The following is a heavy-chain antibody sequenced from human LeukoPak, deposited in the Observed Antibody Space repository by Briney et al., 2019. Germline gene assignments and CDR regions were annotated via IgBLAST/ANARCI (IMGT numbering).Heavy chain of an antibody. CDR1: GGSFSGYY. CDR3: ARGRVLGIRKCHFDY. V-gene: IGHV4-34*01. Sequence: SETLSLTCAVYGGSFSGYYWSWIRQPPGKGLEWIGEINHSGSTNYNPSLKSRVTISVDTSKNQFSLKLSSVTAEEPAVYYRARGRVLGIRKCHFDYWRQGTLVTVPS. J-gene: IGHJ4*02. D-gene: IGHD7-27*01. CDR2: INHSGST.